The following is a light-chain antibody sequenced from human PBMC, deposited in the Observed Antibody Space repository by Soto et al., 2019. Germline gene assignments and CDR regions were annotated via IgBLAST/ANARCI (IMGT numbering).Light chain of an antibody. CDR3: QQRSNLHLT. J-gene: IGKJ4*01. CDR1: QSVSTD. Sequence: EIVLTQSPATLSLSPGQRATLSCRARQSVSTDLAWYQQKPGQAPRLLIYDASNRATGIAARFSGSGSGTDFTLTTSSLEPEDFAVYYCQQRSNLHLTCGGRMVVEI. CDR2: DAS. V-gene: IGKV3-11*01.